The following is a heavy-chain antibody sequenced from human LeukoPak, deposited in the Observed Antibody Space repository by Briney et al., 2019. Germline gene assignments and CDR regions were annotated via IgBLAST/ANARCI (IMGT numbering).Heavy chain of an antibody. V-gene: IGHV4-59*01. CDR2: IYYSGST. J-gene: IGHJ3*02. CDR1: GGSISRYY. CDR3: ARGRGYSYGRDAFDI. Sequence: SETLSLTCTVSGGSISRYYWSWIRQPPGKGLEWIGYIYYSGSTNYNPSLKSRVTISVDTSKNQFSLKLSSVTAADTAVYYCARGRGYSYGRDAFDIWGQGTMVTVSS. D-gene: IGHD5-18*01.